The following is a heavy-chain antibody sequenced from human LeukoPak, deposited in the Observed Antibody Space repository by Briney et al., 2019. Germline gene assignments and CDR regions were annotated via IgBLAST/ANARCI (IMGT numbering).Heavy chain of an antibody. CDR1: GGSISSYY. CDR2: IYTSGST. D-gene: IGHD3-3*01. V-gene: IGHV4-4*07. Sequence: PSETLSLTCTVSGGSISSYYWSWIRQPAGKGLEWIGRIYTSGSTNYNPSLKSRVTMSVDTSKNQFSLKLSSVTAADTAVCYCAREYYDFWSGLNYYYGMDVWGQGTTVTVSS. CDR3: AREYYDFWSGLNYYYGMDV. J-gene: IGHJ6*02.